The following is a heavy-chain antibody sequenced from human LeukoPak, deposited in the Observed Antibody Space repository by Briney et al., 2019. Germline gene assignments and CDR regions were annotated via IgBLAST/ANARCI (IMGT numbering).Heavy chain of an antibody. V-gene: IGHV4-4*02. CDR3: ARVGAYCSSSSCFDY. D-gene: IGHD2-2*01. Sequence: PSGTLSLTCAVSGGSISSSNWWSWVRQPPGKGLEWIGEIYHSGSTNYNPSLKSRVTISVDKSKNQFSLKLSSVTAADTAVYYCARVGAYCSSSSCFDYWDQGTLVTVSS. CDR2: IYHSGST. J-gene: IGHJ4*02. CDR1: GGSISSSNW.